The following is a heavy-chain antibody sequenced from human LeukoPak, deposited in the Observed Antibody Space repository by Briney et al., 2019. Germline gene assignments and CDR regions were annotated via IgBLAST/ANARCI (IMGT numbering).Heavy chain of an antibody. CDR2: ISAYNGNA. J-gene: IGHJ4*02. CDR3: ARIAVAGSTDY. CDR1: GGTFSSYA. D-gene: IGHD6-19*01. V-gene: IGHV1-18*01. Sequence: ASVKVSCKASGGTFSSYAISWVRRAPGQGLEWMGWISAYNGNANYAQKLQGRVTMTTDTSTSTAYMELRSLRSDDTAVYYCARIAVAGSTDYWGQGTLVTVSS.